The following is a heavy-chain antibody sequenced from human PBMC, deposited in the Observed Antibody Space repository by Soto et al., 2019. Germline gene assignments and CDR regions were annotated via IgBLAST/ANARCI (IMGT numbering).Heavy chain of an antibody. Sequence: QVQLQESGPGLVKPSETLSLTCTVSGGSISSYYWSWIRQPPGKGLEWIGYIYYSGSTNYNPSLKSRVTISVDTSKNQCSLKLSSVTAADTAVYYCARVDSAYYYYGMDVWGQGTTVTVSS. D-gene: IGHD3-3*01. CDR3: ARVDSAYYYYGMDV. CDR2: IYYSGST. V-gene: IGHV4-59*01. CDR1: GGSISSYY. J-gene: IGHJ6*02.